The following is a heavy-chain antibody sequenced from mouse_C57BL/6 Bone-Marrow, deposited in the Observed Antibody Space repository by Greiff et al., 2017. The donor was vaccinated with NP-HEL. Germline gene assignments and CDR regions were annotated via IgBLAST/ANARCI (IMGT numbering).Heavy chain of an antibody. J-gene: IGHJ2*01. CDR2: IYPRSGNT. Sequence: VKLVESGAELARPGASVKLSCKASGYTFTSYGISWVKQRTGQGLEWIGEIYPRSGNTYYNEKFKGKATLTADKSSSTAYMELRSLTSVVSAVYFCARCWLLRHYWGQGTTLTVSS. V-gene: IGHV1-81*01. CDR3: ARCWLLRHY. D-gene: IGHD2-3*01. CDR1: GYTFTSYG.